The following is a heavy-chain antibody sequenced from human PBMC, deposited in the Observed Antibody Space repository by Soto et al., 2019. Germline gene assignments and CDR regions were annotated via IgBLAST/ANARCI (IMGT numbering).Heavy chain of an antibody. Sequence: SVKVSCKASGGTFSSYTISWVRQAPGQGLEWMGRIIPILGIANYAQKFQGRVTITADKSTSTAYMELSSLRSEDTAVYYCARAKELGYCSGGSCYGYYFDYWGQGTLVTVSS. CDR3: ARAKELGYCSGGSCYGYYFDY. J-gene: IGHJ4*02. CDR2: IIPILGIA. CDR1: GGTFSSYT. D-gene: IGHD2-15*01. V-gene: IGHV1-69*02.